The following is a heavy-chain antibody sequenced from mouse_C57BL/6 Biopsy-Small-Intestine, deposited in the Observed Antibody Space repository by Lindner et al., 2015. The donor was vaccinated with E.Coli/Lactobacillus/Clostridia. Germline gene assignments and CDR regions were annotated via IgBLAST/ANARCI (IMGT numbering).Heavy chain of an antibody. CDR2: ILPGSGST. CDR3: ARSSSTVGYYFDY. CDR1: GYTFTAYW. D-gene: IGHD1-1*01. Sequence: VQLQESGAELMKPGASVKLSCKATGYTFTAYWIEWIEQRPGHGLEWIGEILPGSGSTNFNEKFKGKATFTADTSSNTAYMQLSSLTSEDSAVYYCARSSSTVGYYFDYWGQGTTLTVSS. V-gene: IGHV1-9*01. J-gene: IGHJ2*01.